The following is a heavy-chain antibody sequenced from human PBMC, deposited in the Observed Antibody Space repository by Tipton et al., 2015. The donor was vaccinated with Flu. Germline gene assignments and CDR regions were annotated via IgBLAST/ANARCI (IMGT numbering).Heavy chain of an antibody. D-gene: IGHD2-2*01. CDR2: IYHSGST. Sequence: TLSLTCAVSGYSISSGYYWGWVRQPPGKGLEWIGTIYHSGSTYYNPSLKSRLTMSVDTSKNQFSLKLSSVTAADTAMYFCARDPSLGMPEYLDSWGQGTLVTVSS. J-gene: IGHJ4*02. CDR1: GYSISSGYY. V-gene: IGHV4-38-2*02. CDR3: ARDPSLGMPEYLDS.